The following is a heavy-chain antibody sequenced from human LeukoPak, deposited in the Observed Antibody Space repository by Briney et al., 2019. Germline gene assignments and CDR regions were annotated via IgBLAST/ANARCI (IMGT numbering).Heavy chain of an antibody. V-gene: IGHV3-15*01. CDR1: GLTFSNAW. D-gene: IGHD6-19*01. J-gene: IGHJ4*02. Sequence: GGSLRLSCTASGLTFSNAWMSWVRQAPEKGLEWVGRIKSKTDYGTTDYAAPVKGRFTISRDDSKNTLYLQMNSLKTEDTAVYYCTTAVAVAGSTYFDYWGQGTLVTVSS. CDR3: TTAVAVAGSTYFDY. CDR2: IKSKTDYGTT.